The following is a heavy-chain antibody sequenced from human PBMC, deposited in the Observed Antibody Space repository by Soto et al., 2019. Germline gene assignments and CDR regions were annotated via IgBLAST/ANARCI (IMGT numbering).Heavy chain of an antibody. V-gene: IGHV3-30*18. CDR3: AKDAPGWELLRRHYFDY. Sequence: QVQLVESGGGVVQPGRSLRLSCAASGFTFSSYGMHWVRQAPGKGLEWVAVISYDGSNKYYADSVKGRFTISRDNSKNTLYLQMNSLRAEDTAVYYCAKDAPGWELLRRHYFDYWGQGTLVTVPS. CDR1: GFTFSSYG. D-gene: IGHD1-26*01. J-gene: IGHJ4*02. CDR2: ISYDGSNK.